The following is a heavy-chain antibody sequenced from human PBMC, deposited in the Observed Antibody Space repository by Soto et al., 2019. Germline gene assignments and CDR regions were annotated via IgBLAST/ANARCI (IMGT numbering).Heavy chain of an antibody. J-gene: IGHJ2*01. CDR2: IYYTGST. CDR1: GGSISTSGYY. CDR3: ARGLYDLGGYWYFDL. Sequence: QVQLQESGPGLVKPSQTLSLTCTVSGGSISTSGYYWSWIRQYPGKGLEWTGYIYYTGSTYSNPSLKSRMTISVDTSQNQFSLKVTSVTAADTAVYFCARGLYDLGGYWYFDLWGRGTLLTVSS. V-gene: IGHV4-31*03. D-gene: IGHD2-8*01.